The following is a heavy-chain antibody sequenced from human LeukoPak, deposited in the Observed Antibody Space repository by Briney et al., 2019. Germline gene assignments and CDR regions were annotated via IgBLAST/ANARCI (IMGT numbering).Heavy chain of an antibody. CDR3: ARVRHRYYYDRSSYGMDV. J-gene: IGHJ6*02. D-gene: IGHD3-10*02. CDR2: IYTSWST. V-gene: IGHV4-61*02. CDR1: GGSISSGSYY. Sequence: SETLSLTCTVSGGSISSGSYYWSWIRQPAGKGLEWIGRIYTSWSTNYNPSLKSRVTISVDTSKNQFSLKLSSVTAADTAVYCCARVRHRYYYDRSSYGMDVWGQGTTVTVSS.